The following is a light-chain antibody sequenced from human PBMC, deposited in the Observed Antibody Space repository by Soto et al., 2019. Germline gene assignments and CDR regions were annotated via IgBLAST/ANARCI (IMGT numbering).Light chain of an antibody. J-gene: IGKJ2*01. CDR1: QSVSSY. CDR3: QQRSNWPYT. CDR2: DAP. Sequence: EIVLTQSPATLSLSPGERATLSCRASQSVSSYLAWYQQNPGQAPRLLIYDAPRRATGIPTRFCVSGSGTYFTLTSSSLAPEDSAVYYCQQRSNWPYTFGQGTKLEIK. V-gene: IGKV3-11*01.